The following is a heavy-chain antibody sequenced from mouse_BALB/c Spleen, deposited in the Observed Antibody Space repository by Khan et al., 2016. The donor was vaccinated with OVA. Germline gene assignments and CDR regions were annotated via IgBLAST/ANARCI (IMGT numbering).Heavy chain of an antibody. CDR3: ARLAYYYDSEGLAY. J-gene: IGHJ3*01. CDR2: VSTGGGYT. V-gene: IGHV5-6*01. Sequence: EVELVESGGDLVKPGGSLKLSCAASGFTFSTYGMSWVRQTPDKRLEWVATVSTGGGYTYYPASVKGRFTISRDNAKNTLYLQMSSLKSEEKAMFYCARLAYYYDSEGLAYWGKGTLGTGSA. CDR1: GFTFSTYG. D-gene: IGHD1-1*01.